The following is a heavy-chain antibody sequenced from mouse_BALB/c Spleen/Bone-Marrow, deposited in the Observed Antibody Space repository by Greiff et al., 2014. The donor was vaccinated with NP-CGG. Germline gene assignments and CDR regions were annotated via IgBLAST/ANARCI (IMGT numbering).Heavy chain of an antibody. V-gene: IGHV1-80*01. Sequence: QVQLKPSGAELVGPGSSVKISCKAFGYAFSTYWMNWVKQGPGQGLEWIGQIYPGDGDTNYNGKFKGKATLTADRSSSTASMQLSSLTSEDSAVYFCARVGFSFDYWGQGTTLTVSS. CDR3: ARVGFSFDY. J-gene: IGHJ2*01. CDR2: IYPGDGDT. CDR1: GYAFSTYW. D-gene: IGHD3-1*01.